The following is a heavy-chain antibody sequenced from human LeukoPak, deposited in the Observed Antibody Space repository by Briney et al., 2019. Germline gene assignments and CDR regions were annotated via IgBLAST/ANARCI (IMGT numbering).Heavy chain of an antibody. D-gene: IGHD5-24*01. CDR2: ISSSSSYI. CDR3: AKDMARDGYNYGVDY. J-gene: IGHJ4*02. Sequence: PGGSLRLSCAASGFTFSSYSMNRVRQAPGKGLEWVSSISSSSSYIYYADSVKGRFTISRDNSKNTLYLQMNSLRAEDTAVYYCAKDMARDGYNYGVDYWGQGTLVTVSS. CDR1: GFTFSSYS. V-gene: IGHV3-21*01.